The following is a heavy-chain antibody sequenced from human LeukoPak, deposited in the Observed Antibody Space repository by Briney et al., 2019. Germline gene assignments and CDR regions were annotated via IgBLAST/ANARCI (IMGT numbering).Heavy chain of an antibody. V-gene: IGHV1-2*02. J-gene: IGHJ5*02. Sequence: ASVKVSCKASGYTFTGYYMHWVRQAPGQGLEWMGWINPNSGGTNYAQKFQGRVTMTRDTSISTAYMELSRLRSDDTAVYYCASSGYYDFWSGYYRRFDPWGQGTLVTASS. CDR2: INPNSGGT. D-gene: IGHD3-3*01. CDR1: GYTFTGYY. CDR3: ASSGYYDFWSGYYRRFDP.